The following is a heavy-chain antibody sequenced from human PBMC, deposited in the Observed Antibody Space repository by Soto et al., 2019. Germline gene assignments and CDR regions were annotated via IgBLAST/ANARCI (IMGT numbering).Heavy chain of an antibody. CDR3: ARERDIVLMVYGTYYYDYGMDV. Sequence: QVQLVQSGAEVKKPGASVKVSCKASGYTFTSYDINWVRQATGQGLEWMGWMNPNSGNTGYAQKFQGRVTMTRNTSISTAYMELSSVRSEDTAVYYCARERDIVLMVYGTYYYDYGMDVWGQGTTVTFSS. CDR2: MNPNSGNT. D-gene: IGHD2-8*01. CDR1: GYTFTSYD. J-gene: IGHJ6*02. V-gene: IGHV1-8*01.